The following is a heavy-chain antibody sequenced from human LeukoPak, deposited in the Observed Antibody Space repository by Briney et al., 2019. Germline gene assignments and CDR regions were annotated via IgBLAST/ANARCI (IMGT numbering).Heavy chain of an antibody. J-gene: IGHJ3*02. CDR2: ISAYNGNT. CDR3: AKVGYCRGGSCYSAAFDI. Sequence: ASVKVSCKASGYTFTSYGISWVRQAPGQGLEWMGWISAYNGNTNYAQKLQGRVTMTRDTSISTAYMELSRLGSDDTAVYYCAKVGYCRGGSCYSAAFDIWGQGTMLSVSS. CDR1: GYTFTSYG. V-gene: IGHV1-18*01. D-gene: IGHD2-15*01.